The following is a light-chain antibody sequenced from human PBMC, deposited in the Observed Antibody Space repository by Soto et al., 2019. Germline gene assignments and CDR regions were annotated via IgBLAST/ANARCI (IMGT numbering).Light chain of an antibody. CDR1: ESVYNY. CDR3: QQRSNWVT. Sequence: EVVLTQSPATLSLSPGDSATLSCRASESVYNYLAWYQQKPGQAPRLLIYDTSNRATGIPARFRGSGSGTDYTLTISSLEPEDFAIYYCQQRSNWVTFGGGTKVEI. J-gene: IGKJ4*01. V-gene: IGKV3-11*01. CDR2: DTS.